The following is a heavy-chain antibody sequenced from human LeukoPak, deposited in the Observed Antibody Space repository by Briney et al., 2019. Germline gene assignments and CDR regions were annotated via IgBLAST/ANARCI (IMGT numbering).Heavy chain of an antibody. V-gene: IGHV3-23*01. CDR3: ACSGYCSGGNCYLRYWYFDL. J-gene: IGHJ2*01. D-gene: IGHD2-15*01. Sequence: PGGSLRLSCAASGFTFSSYAMSWVRQAPGKGLEWVSAISGSGSSTYYADSVKGRFTTSRDNSKNTLYLQMNSLRAEDTAVYYCACSGYCSGGNCYLRYWYFDLWGRGTLVTVSS. CDR2: ISGSGSST. CDR1: GFTFSSYA.